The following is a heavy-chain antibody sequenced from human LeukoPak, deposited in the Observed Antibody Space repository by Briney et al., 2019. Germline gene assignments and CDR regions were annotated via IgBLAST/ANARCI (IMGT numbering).Heavy chain of an antibody. V-gene: IGHV3-33*01. CDR2: IWYDGSNK. Sequence: PGGSLRLSCAASGFTFSSYGMHWVRQAPGKGLEWVAVIWYDGSNKYYADSVKGRFTISRDNSKNTLYLQMNSLRAEDTAVYYCARDSYDFWSGFSYGMDVWGQGTTVTVSS. D-gene: IGHD3-3*01. CDR1: GFTFSSYG. J-gene: IGHJ6*02. CDR3: ARDSYDFWSGFSYGMDV.